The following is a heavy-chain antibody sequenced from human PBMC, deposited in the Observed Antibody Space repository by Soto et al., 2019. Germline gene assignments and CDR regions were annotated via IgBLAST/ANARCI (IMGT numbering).Heavy chain of an antibody. Sequence: SETLSLTCAVYGGSFSGYYWSWIRQPPGKGLEWIGEINHSGSTNYNPSLKSRVTISVDTSKNQFSLKLSSVTAADTAVYYCGRRGYYDILTGYYTQGFDYWGQGTLVTVSS. J-gene: IGHJ4*02. CDR1: GGSFSGYY. CDR3: GRRGYYDILTGYYTQGFDY. V-gene: IGHV4-34*01. CDR2: INHSGST. D-gene: IGHD3-9*01.